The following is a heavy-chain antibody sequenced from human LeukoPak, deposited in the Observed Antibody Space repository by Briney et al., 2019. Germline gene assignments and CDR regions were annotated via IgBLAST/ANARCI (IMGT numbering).Heavy chain of an antibody. Sequence: PSETLSLTCSVSGGSMSDNYWSWIRQPPGKGLEWIGYIYKPGSTNYDPSLRSRVTMSVDTSKNQFSLRLTSVTAADTAIYYCARVWVCLGFLEWIQHMDVWGNGTRVIVSS. CDR3: ARVWVCLGFLEWIQHMDV. CDR1: GGSMSDNY. V-gene: IGHV4-59*12. J-gene: IGHJ6*03. D-gene: IGHD3-3*01. CDR2: IYKPGST.